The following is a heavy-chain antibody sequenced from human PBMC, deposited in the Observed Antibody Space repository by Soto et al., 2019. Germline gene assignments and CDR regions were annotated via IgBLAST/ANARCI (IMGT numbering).Heavy chain of an antibody. CDR2: IWYDGSNK. J-gene: IGHJ6*02. CDR3: ASEEGYCSSGSCYYYGMDV. Sequence: QVQLVESGGGVVQPGRSLRLACAASGFTFSSYGMHWVRQAPGKGLEWVAVIWYDGSNKYYADSVKGRFTISRDNSNNTLYLQMYSLRAEDTAVYCCASEEGYCSSGSCYYYGMDVWGQGTTVTVSS. CDR1: GFTFSSYG. V-gene: IGHV3-33*01. D-gene: IGHD2-15*01.